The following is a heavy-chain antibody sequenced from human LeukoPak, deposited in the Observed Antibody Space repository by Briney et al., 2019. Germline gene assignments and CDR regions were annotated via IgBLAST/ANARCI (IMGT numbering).Heavy chain of an antibody. V-gene: IGHV5-51*01. Sequence: GESLKISCKASGYNFAAYWVGWVRQMPGKGLEWMGILFPGDSDTRYSPSFQGQVTISADKSISTAYLQWSSLKPSDSAMYYCARQSGSYLGGGAGYWGQGTLLTVSS. CDR3: ARQSGSYLGGGAGY. CDR2: LFPGDSDT. CDR1: GYNFAAYW. J-gene: IGHJ4*02. D-gene: IGHD1-26*01.